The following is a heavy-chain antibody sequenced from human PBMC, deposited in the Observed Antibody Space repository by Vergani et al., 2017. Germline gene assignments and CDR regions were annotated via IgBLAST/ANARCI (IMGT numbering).Heavy chain of an antibody. J-gene: IGHJ6*02. CDR1: GFTFSSYS. Sequence: EVQLVESGGGLVQPGGSLRLSCAASGFTFSSYSMNWVRQAPGKGLEWVSYISSSRSTIYYADSVKGRFTISRDNAKNSLYLQMNSLRAEDTAVYYCAREVEWERTYYYYGMDVWGQGTTVTVSS. CDR2: ISSSRSTI. CDR3: AREVEWERTYYYYGMDV. D-gene: IGHD1-26*01. V-gene: IGHV3-48*01.